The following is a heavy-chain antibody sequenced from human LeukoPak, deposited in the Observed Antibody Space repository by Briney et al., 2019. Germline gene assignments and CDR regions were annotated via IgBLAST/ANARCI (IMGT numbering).Heavy chain of an antibody. J-gene: IGHJ6*03. D-gene: IGHD3-10*01. V-gene: IGHV3-7*01. CDR2: IKQDGSEK. Sequence: GGSQRLSCAASGFTFSSYWMSWVRQAPGKGLEWVANIKQDGSEKYYVDSVKGRFTISRDNAKNSLYLQMNSLRAEDTAVYYCAREKETLLSITMVRGLIRRHYYMDVWGKGTTVTISS. CDR3: AREKETLLSITMVRGLIRRHYYMDV. CDR1: GFTFSSYW.